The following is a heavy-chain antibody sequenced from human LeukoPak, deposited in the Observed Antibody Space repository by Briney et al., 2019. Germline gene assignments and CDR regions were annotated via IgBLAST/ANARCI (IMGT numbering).Heavy chain of an antibody. CDR3: AIHGDPRGDNWFDP. J-gene: IGHJ5*02. CDR2: IYHSGST. CDR1: GYSISSGYY. D-gene: IGHD4-17*01. V-gene: IGHV4-38-2*02. Sequence: SETLSLTCTVSGYSISSGYYWGWIRQPPGKGLEWIGSIYHSGSTYYNPSLKSRVTISVDRSKNQFSLKLSSVTAADTAVYYCAIHGDPRGDNWFDPWGQGTLVTVSS.